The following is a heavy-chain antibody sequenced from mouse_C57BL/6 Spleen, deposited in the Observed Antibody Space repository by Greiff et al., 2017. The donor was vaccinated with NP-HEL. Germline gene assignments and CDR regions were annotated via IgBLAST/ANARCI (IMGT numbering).Heavy chain of an antibody. CDR1: GYTFTSYW. CDR2: IYPGSGST. D-gene: IGHD2-3*01. Sequence: QLQQPGAELVKPGASVKMSCKASGYTFTSYWITWVTQRPGQGLEWIGDIYPGSGSTNYNEKFKSKATLTVDSSSSTAYMQLSSLTSEDSAVYYCARDDGYSPLDYWGQGTTLTVSS. V-gene: IGHV1-55*01. J-gene: IGHJ2*01. CDR3: ARDDGYSPLDY.